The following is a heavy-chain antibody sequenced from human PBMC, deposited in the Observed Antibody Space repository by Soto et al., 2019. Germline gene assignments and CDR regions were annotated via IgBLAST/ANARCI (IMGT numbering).Heavy chain of an antibody. CDR1: GFTFSSYS. Sequence: GGSLRLSCAASGFTFSSYSMNWVRQAPGKGLEWVSSISSSSSYIYYADSVKGRFTISRDNAKNSLYPQMNSLRAEDTAVYYCARDLEHYYYYYGMDVWGQGTTVTVSS. J-gene: IGHJ6*02. CDR3: ARDLEHYYYYYGMDV. V-gene: IGHV3-21*01. CDR2: ISSSSSYI.